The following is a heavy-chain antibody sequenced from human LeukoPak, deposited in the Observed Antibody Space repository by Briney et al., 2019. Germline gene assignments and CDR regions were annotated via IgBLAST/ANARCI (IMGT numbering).Heavy chain of an antibody. D-gene: IGHD2-15*01. CDR2: ISYDGSNK. Sequence: GGSLRLSCAASGFTFSGYGMHWVRQAPGKGLEWVAVISYDGSNKYYADSVKGRFTISRDNSKNTLYLQMNSLRAEDTAVYYCAKDDAVGGWPAEYFQHWGQGTLVTVSS. CDR3: AKDDAVGGWPAEYFQH. CDR1: GFTFSGYG. V-gene: IGHV3-30*18. J-gene: IGHJ1*01.